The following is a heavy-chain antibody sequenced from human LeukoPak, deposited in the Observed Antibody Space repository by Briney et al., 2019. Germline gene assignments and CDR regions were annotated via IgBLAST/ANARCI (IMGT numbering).Heavy chain of an antibody. CDR3: ARGGHPVVYSYWYY. V-gene: IGHV4-39*07. D-gene: IGHD5-18*01. Sequence: SETLSLTCTVSGGSISSSSYYWGWIRQPPGKGLEWIGSIYYSGSTYYNPSLKSRVTISVDTSKNQFSLKLSSVTAADTAVYYCARGGHPVVYSYWYYWGQGTLVTVSS. J-gene: IGHJ4*02. CDR1: GGSISSSSYY. CDR2: IYYSGST.